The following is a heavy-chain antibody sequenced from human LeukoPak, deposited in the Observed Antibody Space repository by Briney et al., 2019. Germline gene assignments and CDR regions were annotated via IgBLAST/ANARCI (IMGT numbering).Heavy chain of an antibody. CDR2: IKQDGSEK. V-gene: IGHV3-7*01. J-gene: IGHJ4*02. CDR3: ARDPGYCSGGSCYRGYFDY. Sequence: GGFLRLSCAASGFTFSSYWMSWVRQAPGKGLEWVANIKQDGSEKYYVDSVKGRFTISRDNAKNSLYLQMNSLRAEDTAVYYCARDPGYCSGGSCYRGYFDYWGQGTLVTVSS. D-gene: IGHD2-15*01. CDR1: GFTFSSYW.